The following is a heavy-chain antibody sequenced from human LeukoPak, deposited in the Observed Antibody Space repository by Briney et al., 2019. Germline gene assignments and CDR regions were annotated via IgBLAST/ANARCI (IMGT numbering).Heavy chain of an antibody. CDR2: IGGSGTST. V-gene: IGHV3-23*01. Sequence: GGSLRLSCAASGFTFSSYAMSWVRQAPGKGLEWVSAIGGSGTSTYYADSVKGRFTISRDNSKNTLYLQMNSLRAEDTAVYYCAKDSGYYYKSFDSWGQGTLVTVPS. J-gene: IGHJ4*02. CDR3: AKDSGYYYKSFDS. CDR1: GFTFSSYA. D-gene: IGHD3-22*01.